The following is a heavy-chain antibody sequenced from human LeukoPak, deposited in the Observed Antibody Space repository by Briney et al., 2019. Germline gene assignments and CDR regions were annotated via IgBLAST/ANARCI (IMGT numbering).Heavy chain of an antibody. CDR3: AKDPYRVDTATLFDY. CDR1: GFTFRSYS. Sequence: PGGSLRLSCAASGFTFRSYSMNWVRQAPGKGLEWVSSISSSSSYIYYADSVKGRFTISRDNAKNSLYLQMNSLRAEDTAVYYCAKDPYRVDTATLFDYWGQGTLVTVSS. V-gene: IGHV3-21*04. J-gene: IGHJ4*02. D-gene: IGHD5-18*01. CDR2: ISSSSSYI.